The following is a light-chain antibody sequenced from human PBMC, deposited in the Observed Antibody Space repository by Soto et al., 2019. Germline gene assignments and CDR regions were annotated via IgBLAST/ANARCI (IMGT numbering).Light chain of an antibody. V-gene: IGKV4-1*01. CDR2: WAS. J-gene: IGKJ1*01. Sequence: DIVMTQSPDSLAVPLGERATINCTPSQSVLYSSTNKNLLAWYQVKPGQPPKLLIYWASTRESGVPDRFSGSGSGTDFTLTISSLQDEYVAVYYCQQYYSTPKTFGQRTTVEIK. CDR1: QSVLYSSTNKNL. CDR3: QQYYSTPKT.